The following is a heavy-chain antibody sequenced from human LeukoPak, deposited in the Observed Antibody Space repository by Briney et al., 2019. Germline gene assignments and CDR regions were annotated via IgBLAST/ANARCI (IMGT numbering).Heavy chain of an antibody. CDR1: GYTFTGYY. D-gene: IGHD2-15*01. J-gene: IGHJ4*02. CDR3: ARNLDCSGGSCYSFDLQLFDY. CDR2: INPNSGGT. V-gene: IGHV1-2*02. Sequence: ASVKVSCKASGYTFTGYYMHWVRQAPGQGLEWMGWINPNSGGTNYAQKFQGRVTMTRDTSISTAYMELSRLRSDDTAVYYCARNLDCSGGSCYSFDLQLFDYWGQGTLVTVSS.